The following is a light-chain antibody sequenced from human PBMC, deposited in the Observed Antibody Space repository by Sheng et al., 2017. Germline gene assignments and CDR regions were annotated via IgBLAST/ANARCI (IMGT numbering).Light chain of an antibody. CDR1: QMGDKY. Sequence: SYEWTQPPSVSVSPVQTASLTCSGDQMGDKYISWYQQKSGQSPLLVIYQDNKRPSGIPERFSGSNSGNTATLTISGTQTMDEADYYCQAWDSSIAIFGTGTRVTVL. V-gene: IGLV3-1*01. J-gene: IGLJ1*01. CDR2: QDN. CDR3: QAWDSSIAI.